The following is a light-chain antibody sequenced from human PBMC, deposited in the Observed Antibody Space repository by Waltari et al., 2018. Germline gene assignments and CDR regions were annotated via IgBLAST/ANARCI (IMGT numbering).Light chain of an antibody. Sequence: EIVLTQSPGTLSLSPGERATLSCRASQSVSSSYLAWYQQKPGQAPRLLIYGASSRATGIPDKFSGSGSGTDFTLNISRLEHEDIAVYYCQQYGSSQPMYTFGQGTKLEI. J-gene: IGKJ2*01. CDR2: GAS. CDR1: QSVSSSY. CDR3: QQYGSSQPMYT. V-gene: IGKV3-20*01.